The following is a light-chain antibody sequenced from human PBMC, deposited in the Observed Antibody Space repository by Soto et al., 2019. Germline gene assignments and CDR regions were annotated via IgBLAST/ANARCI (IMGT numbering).Light chain of an antibody. CDR3: QQYNIWPPEVT. CDR2: GAS. CDR1: QSVNRN. Sequence: EIVMTQSPATLSVSPGDRATLSCRASQSVNRNLAWYQQKPGQTPRLLIYGASTRAAGVPVRFSGSGSGTDFNLTISSLQSEDFAIYYCQQYNIWPPEVTFGPGTKVDIK. J-gene: IGKJ3*01. V-gene: IGKV3-15*01.